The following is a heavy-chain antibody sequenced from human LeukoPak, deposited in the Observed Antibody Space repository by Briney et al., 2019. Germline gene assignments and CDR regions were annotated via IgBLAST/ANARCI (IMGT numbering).Heavy chain of an antibody. CDR2: ISSSGSTI. D-gene: IGHD4-17*01. Sequence: GGSLRLSCAASGFTFSSYEMNWVRQAPGKGLEWVSYISSSGSTIYYADSVKGRFTISRDNAKNSLYLQMNSLRAEDTALYCCARVGIYGDYGRYLDYWGQGTLVTVSS. CDR3: ARVGIYGDYGRYLDY. CDR1: GFTFSSYE. J-gene: IGHJ4*02. V-gene: IGHV3-48*03.